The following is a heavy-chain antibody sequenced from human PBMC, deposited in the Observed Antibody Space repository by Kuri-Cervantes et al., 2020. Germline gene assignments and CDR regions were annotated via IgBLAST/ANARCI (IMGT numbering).Heavy chain of an antibody. V-gene: IGHV3-74*01. CDR1: GFTFSSYW. CDR2: INTDGSGT. CDR3: ARDRERWLVRWYFDL. Sequence: GESLKISCAASGFTFSSYWMHWVRQAPGKGLVWVSRINTDGSGTSYGDSVKGRFTMSRDNAKNSLYLQMNSLRAEDTAVYYCARDRERWLVRWYFDLWGRGTPVTVSS. J-gene: IGHJ2*01. D-gene: IGHD6-19*01.